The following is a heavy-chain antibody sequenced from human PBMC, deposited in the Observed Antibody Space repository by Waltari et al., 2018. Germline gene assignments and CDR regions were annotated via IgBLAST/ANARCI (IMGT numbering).Heavy chain of an antibody. Sequence: QVQLVQSGAEVKKPGSSVKVSCKASGGTFSSYAISWVRQAPGQGLEWMGGIIPIFGTANYAQKFQGRVTITADESTSTAYMELSSLRSEDTAVYYCARFIALLPPRKDWYFDLWGRGTLVTVSS. J-gene: IGHJ2*01. D-gene: IGHD3-22*01. CDR3: ARFIALLPPRKDWYFDL. CDR2: IIPIFGTA. V-gene: IGHV1-69*01. CDR1: GGTFSSYA.